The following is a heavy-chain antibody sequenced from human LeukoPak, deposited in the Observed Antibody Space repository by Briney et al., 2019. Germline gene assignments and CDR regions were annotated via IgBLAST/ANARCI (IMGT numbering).Heavy chain of an antibody. V-gene: IGHV1-18*01. CDR3: ASTPRSPNWFDP. D-gene: IGHD4-17*01. CDR1: GYTFTSYG. CDR2: ISAYNGNT. J-gene: IGHJ5*02. Sequence: ASVKVSCKASGYTFTSYGISWVRQAPGQGLEWMGWISAYNGNTNYAQKLQGRVTMTTDTSTSTAYMELRSLRSDDTAVYYCASTPRSPNWFDPWGQGTPVTVSS.